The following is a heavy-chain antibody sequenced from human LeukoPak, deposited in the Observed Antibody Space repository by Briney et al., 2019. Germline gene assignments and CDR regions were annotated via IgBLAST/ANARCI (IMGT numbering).Heavy chain of an antibody. V-gene: IGHV4-59*11. CDR3: ARAGLATSRGPFDY. CDR2: IYYSGST. CDR1: GGSISSHY. D-gene: IGHD5-24*01. Sequence: SETLSLTCTVSGGSISSHYWSWIRQPPGKGLEWIGYIYYSGSTNYNPSLKSRVTISVDTSKNQFSLKLSSVTAADTAVYYCARAGLATSRGPFDYWGQGILVTVSS. J-gene: IGHJ4*02.